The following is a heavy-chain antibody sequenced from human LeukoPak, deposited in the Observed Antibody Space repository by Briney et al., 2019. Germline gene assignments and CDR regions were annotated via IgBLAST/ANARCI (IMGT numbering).Heavy chain of an antibody. CDR2: INPSGGST. V-gene: IGHV1-46*01. CDR3: ARSYYDSSGYVPFDY. Sequence: ASVKVSCKASGYTFTNYYIHWVRQAPGQGLEWMGIINPSGGSTSYAQKFQGRVTMTRDMSTSTVYMELSSLRSEDTAVYYCARSYYDSSGYVPFDYWGQGTLVTVSS. D-gene: IGHD3-22*01. J-gene: IGHJ4*02. CDR1: GYTFTNYY.